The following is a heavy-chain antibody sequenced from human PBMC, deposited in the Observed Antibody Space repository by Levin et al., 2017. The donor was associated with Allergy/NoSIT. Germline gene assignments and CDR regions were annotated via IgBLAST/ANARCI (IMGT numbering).Heavy chain of an antibody. CDR1: GYTFTSYG. Sequence: GESLKISCKASGYTFTSYGISWVRQAPGQGLEWMGWISAYNGNTNYAQKLQGRVTMTTDTSTSTAYMELRSLRSDDTAVYYCARDGRDGYNFGFDPWGQGTLVTVSS. CDR3: ARDGRDGYNFGFDP. D-gene: IGHD5-24*01. CDR2: ISAYNGNT. J-gene: IGHJ5*02. V-gene: IGHV1-18*01.